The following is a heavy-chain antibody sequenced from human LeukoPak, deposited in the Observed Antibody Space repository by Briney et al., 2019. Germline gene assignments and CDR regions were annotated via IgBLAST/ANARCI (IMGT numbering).Heavy chain of an antibody. V-gene: IGHV1-69*01. D-gene: IGHD1-26*01. Sequence: SVKVSCKASGGTFISYAISWVRQAPGQGLEWMGGIIPIFGTANYAQKFQGRVTITADESTSTAYMELSSLRSGDTAVYYCARGGELLTYFDYWGQGTLVTVSS. J-gene: IGHJ4*02. CDR1: GGTFISYA. CDR2: IIPIFGTA. CDR3: ARGGELLTYFDY.